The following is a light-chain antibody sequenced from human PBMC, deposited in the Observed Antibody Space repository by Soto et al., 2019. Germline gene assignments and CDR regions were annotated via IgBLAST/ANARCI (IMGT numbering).Light chain of an antibody. CDR2: GAS. J-gene: IGKJ1*01. V-gene: IGKV3-15*01. CDR3: QQYNNWLPWT. Sequence: EIVMTQSPATLSVSPGERATLSCRASQSVSSNLAWYQQKPGQAPRLLIYGASTRATGIPDRFSGSGSGTEFTLTISSLQSEDFAVYYCQQYNNWLPWTFGQGTKVEIK. CDR1: QSVSSN.